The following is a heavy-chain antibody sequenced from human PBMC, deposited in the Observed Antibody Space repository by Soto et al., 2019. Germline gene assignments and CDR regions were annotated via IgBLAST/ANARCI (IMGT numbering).Heavy chain of an antibody. Sequence: PGGSLRLSCAASGFTFGTYTMKWVRQAPGKGLEWVSSIGTSSSYIYYADSVRGRFTISRDNAKDSLYLQMSSLRAEDTAVYYCARVMCGDCSTYYYYSMDVWGQGTTVTVSS. D-gene: IGHD2-21*02. CDR2: IGTSSSYI. CDR3: ARVMCGDCSTYYYYSMDV. J-gene: IGHJ6*02. V-gene: IGHV3-21*01. CDR1: GFTFGTYT.